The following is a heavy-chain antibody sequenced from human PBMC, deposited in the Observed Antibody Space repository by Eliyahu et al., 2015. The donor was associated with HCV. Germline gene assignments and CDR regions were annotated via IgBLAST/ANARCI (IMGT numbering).Heavy chain of an antibody. CDR1: GFTFSSYA. D-gene: IGHD3-16*01. V-gene: IGHV3-23*01. J-gene: IGHJ4*02. Sequence: ESGGGLVQPGGSLRLSCVASGFTFSSYAMSWVRQAPGKGLEWVSAISGSGGSTYYADSVKGRFTISRDNSKNTLSLQMNSLRARGPGRYYCAKDTSYYDYVWGSSFDYWGQGTLVTVSS. CDR3: AKDTSYYDYVWGSSFDY. CDR2: ISGSGGST.